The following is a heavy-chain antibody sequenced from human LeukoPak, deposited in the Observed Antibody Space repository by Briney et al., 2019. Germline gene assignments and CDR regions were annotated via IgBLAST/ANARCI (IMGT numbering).Heavy chain of an antibody. J-gene: IGHJ4*02. Sequence: SETLSLTCAVSGDSISSGGYSWSWIRQPPGKGLEWIADIHDSGSTYNNPSLKTRLSISIDTSKNQFSLKLNSVTAADTAVYYCARHNTYYYGSGVDYWGQGPLVTVSS. V-gene: IGHV4-30-4*07. CDR3: ARHNTYYYGSGVDY. D-gene: IGHD3-10*01. CDR1: GDSISSGGYS. CDR2: IHDSGST.